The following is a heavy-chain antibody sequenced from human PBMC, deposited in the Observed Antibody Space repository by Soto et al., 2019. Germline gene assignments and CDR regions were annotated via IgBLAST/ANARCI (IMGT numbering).Heavy chain of an antibody. J-gene: IGHJ4*02. CDR1: GFTFIGYA. D-gene: IGHD6-19*01. CDR3: AKQWLDGFYYFDS. V-gene: IGHV3-30-3*01. CDR2: ISYDGSKK. Sequence: QVQLVESGGGVVQPGGPLRLSFAALGFTFIGYALPWFRQAPGKGLEWVALISYDGSKKYYADSVKGRFTISRDNFKKTLYLQMNSLRAEDTAVYYCAKQWLDGFYYFDSWGQGTLVTVSS.